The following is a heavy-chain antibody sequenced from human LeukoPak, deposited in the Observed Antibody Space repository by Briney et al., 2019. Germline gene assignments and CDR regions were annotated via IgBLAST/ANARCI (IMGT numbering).Heavy chain of an antibody. D-gene: IGHD4-17*01. CDR2: IYYSGST. CDR3: ARAVTSPYYYYMDV. CDR1: GGSISSSSYY. Sequence: SETLSLTCTVSGGSISSSSYYWGWIRQPPGKGLEWIGSIYYSGSTCYNPSLKSRVTISVDTSKNQFSLKLSSVTAADTAVYYCARAVTSPYYYYMDVWGKGTTVTVSS. V-gene: IGHV4-39*07. J-gene: IGHJ6*03.